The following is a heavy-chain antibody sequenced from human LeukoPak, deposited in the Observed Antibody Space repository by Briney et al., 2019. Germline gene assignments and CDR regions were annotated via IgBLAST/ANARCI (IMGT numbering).Heavy chain of an antibody. J-gene: IGHJ3*02. CDR1: GGSISSSNW. V-gene: IGHV4-4*02. CDR2: IYHSGST. CDR3: ARDRGGIAAAGNDAFDI. D-gene: IGHD6-13*01. Sequence: PSETLSLTCAVSGGSISSSNWWSWVRQPPGKGLEWIGEIYHSGSTNYNPSLKSRVTISVDTSKNQFSLKLSSVTAADTAVYYCARDRGGIAAAGNDAFDIWGQGTMVTVSS.